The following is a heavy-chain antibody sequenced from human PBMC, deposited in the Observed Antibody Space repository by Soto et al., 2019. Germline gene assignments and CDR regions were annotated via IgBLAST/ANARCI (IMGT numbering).Heavy chain of an antibody. CDR2: INGGNGNT. V-gene: IGHV1-3*01. CDR1: GYTFTSYA. D-gene: IGHD5-18*01. J-gene: IGHJ4*02. Sequence: QVQLVQSGAEVKKPGASVKVSCKASGYTFTSYAMQWLRQAPGQRLEWMGWINGGNGNTKYSQKFQGRVTITRDTAASTGYMELSSLRSEDTAVYYCARDPGYSYGYNWGQGTLVSVSS. CDR3: ARDPGYSYGYN.